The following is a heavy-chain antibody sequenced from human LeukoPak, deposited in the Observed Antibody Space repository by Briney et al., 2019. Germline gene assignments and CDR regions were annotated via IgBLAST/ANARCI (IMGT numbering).Heavy chain of an antibody. CDR2: IYYSGST. J-gene: IGHJ4*02. V-gene: IGHV4-59*01. CDR3: ARSVHNWNDYFGY. CDR1: GGSISSYY. Sequence: SATLSLTCTVSGGSISSYYWSWIRQPPGKGLEWIGYIYYSGSTNYNPSLKSRVTISVDTSKNQFSLKLSSVTAADTAVYYCARSVHNWNDYFGYWGQGALVTVSS. D-gene: IGHD1-20*01.